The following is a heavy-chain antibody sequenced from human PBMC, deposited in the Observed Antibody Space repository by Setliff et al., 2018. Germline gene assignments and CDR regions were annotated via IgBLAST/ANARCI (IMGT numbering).Heavy chain of an antibody. CDR2: IWYDGTNK. Sequence: GGSLRLSCAASGFAFSTYAMHWVRQAPGKGLEWVAIIWYDGTNKYYADSVKGRFTISRDNSKNTLYLQMNSLRAEDTAVYYCARDREGDGNYYMDVWGKGTTVTVSS. V-gene: IGHV3-33*01. CDR3: ARDREGDGNYYMDV. D-gene: IGHD1-1*01. CDR1: GFAFSTYA. J-gene: IGHJ6*03.